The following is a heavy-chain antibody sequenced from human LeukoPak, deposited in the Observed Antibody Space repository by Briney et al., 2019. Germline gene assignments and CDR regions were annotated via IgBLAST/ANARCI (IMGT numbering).Heavy chain of an antibody. D-gene: IGHD2-2*01. V-gene: IGHV3-30*04. CDR3: ARRAVVPAAKSVFDY. CDR2: ISYDGSNK. CDR1: GFTFSSYA. Sequence: GGSLRLSCAASGFTFSSYAMHWVRQAPGKGLEWVAVISYDGSNKYYADSVKGRFTISRDNSKNTPYLQMNSLRAEDTAVHYCARRAVVPAAKSVFDYWGQGTLVTVSS. J-gene: IGHJ4*02.